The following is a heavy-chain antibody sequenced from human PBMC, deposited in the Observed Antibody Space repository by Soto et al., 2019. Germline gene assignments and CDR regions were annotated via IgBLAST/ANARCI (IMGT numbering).Heavy chain of an antibody. D-gene: IGHD4-17*01. V-gene: IGHV4-59*01. CDR2: IFYSGST. Sequence: SETLSLTCTVSGGSISSFYWSWIRQPPGKGLEWIGYIFYSGSTNYNPSLKSRVTISVDTSKNQFSLKLSSVTAADTAVYYCARRYGSAFDIWGHGTMVTVSS. J-gene: IGHJ3*02. CDR1: GGSISSFY. CDR3: ARRYGSAFDI.